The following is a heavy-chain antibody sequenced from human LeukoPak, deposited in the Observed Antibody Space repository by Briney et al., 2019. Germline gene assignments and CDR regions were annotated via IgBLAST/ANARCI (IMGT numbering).Heavy chain of an antibody. Sequence: GGSLRLSCAASGFTFSIYWMSWVRQAPGKGLEWVANIKQDGTEKYYVDSVKGRFTISRDNAKNSLYLQMNSLRTEDTAVYYCARDLMGWDLHYFDYWGQGTLVTVSS. V-gene: IGHV3-7*01. CDR1: GFTFSIYW. D-gene: IGHD1-26*01. J-gene: IGHJ4*02. CDR2: IKQDGTEK. CDR3: ARDLMGWDLHYFDY.